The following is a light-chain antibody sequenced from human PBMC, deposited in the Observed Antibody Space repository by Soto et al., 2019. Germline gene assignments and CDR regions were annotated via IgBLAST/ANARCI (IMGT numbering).Light chain of an antibody. V-gene: IGKV3-15*01. CDR2: GAS. CDR3: HQYNNWPPGT. J-gene: IGKJ1*01. CDR1: QTISSN. Sequence: EIVMTQSPATLSVSPGDRATLSCRASQTISSNLAWYQQKPGQAPRLLIYGASTRATGIPARFSGSRSGTEFTLTISSLLSEDFAVYYCHQYNNWPPGTFCQGTKVEI.